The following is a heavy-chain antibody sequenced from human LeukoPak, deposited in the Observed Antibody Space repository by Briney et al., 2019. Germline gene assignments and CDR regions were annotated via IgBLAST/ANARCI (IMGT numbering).Heavy chain of an antibody. CDR1: GFTFSSYE. CDR2: ISSSGSTI. V-gene: IGHV3-48*03. CDR3: ARGLTVVTPAYYYYYYMDV. Sequence: GGSLRLSCAASGFTFSSYEMNWVRQAPGKGLEWVSYISSSGSTIYYADSVKGRFTISRDKAKNSLYLQMNSLRAEDTAVYYCARGLTVVTPAYYYYYYMDVWGKGTTVTISS. J-gene: IGHJ6*03. D-gene: IGHD4-23*01.